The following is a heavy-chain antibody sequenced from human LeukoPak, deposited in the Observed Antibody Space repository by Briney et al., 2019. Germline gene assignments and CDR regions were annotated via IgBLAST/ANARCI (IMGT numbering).Heavy chain of an antibody. CDR3: AREGYGIAAAGTKRYYYGMDV. D-gene: IGHD6-13*01. CDR1: GFTFSSYG. J-gene: IGHJ6*04. CDR2: IWYDGSNK. V-gene: IGHV3-33*01. Sequence: GGSLRLSCAASGFTFSSYGMHWVRQAPGKGLEWVAVIWYDGSNKYYADSVKGRFTISRDNSKNTLYLQMNSLRAEDTAVYYCAREGYGIAAAGTKRYYYGMDVWGKGTTVTVSS.